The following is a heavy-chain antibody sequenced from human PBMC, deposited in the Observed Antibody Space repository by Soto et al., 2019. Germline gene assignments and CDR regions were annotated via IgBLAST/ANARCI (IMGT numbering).Heavy chain of an antibody. CDR2: IYHSGTT. J-gene: IGHJ6*02. V-gene: IGHV4-4*02. Sequence: SETLSLTCAVSGGSISSSNWWSWVRQPPGKGLEWIGEIYHSGTTNYNPSLKSRLTISVDTSKKHFSLKLSSVTDADTAAYYCARADRTLVTSYSLDVWGQGTTVTVSS. CDR1: GGSISSSNW. CDR3: ARADRTLVTSYSLDV. D-gene: IGHD2-21*02.